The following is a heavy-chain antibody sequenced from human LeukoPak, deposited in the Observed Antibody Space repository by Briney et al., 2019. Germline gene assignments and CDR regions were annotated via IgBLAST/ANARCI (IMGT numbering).Heavy chain of an antibody. Sequence: SETLSLTSTVSGDSILNYYWTWIRQPPGKGLEWIGHIYYSGNTNYTPSLKCRVTISIDTSKNQFSLKLSSVTCEPTAVSSCPAAKGYCTTGVCYPWVRPEYWGQGTRVSVSS. D-gene: IGHD2-8*01. V-gene: IGHV4-59*01. CDR3: PAAKGYCTTGVCYPWVRPEY. J-gene: IGHJ4*02. CDR1: GDSILNYY. CDR2: IYYSGNT.